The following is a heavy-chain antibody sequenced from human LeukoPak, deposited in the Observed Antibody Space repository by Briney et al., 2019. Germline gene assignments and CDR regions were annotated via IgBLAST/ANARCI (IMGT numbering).Heavy chain of an antibody. CDR3: ARGGYSYAAD. CDR2: IYYSGST. Sequence: SETLSLTCTVSGGSISSYYWSWIRQPPGKGLEWIGYIYYSGSTNYNPSLKSRVTISVDTSKNQFSLKLSSVTAADTAVYYCARGGYSYAADWGQGTLVTVSP. V-gene: IGHV4-59*01. CDR1: GGSISSYY. J-gene: IGHJ4*02. D-gene: IGHD5-18*01.